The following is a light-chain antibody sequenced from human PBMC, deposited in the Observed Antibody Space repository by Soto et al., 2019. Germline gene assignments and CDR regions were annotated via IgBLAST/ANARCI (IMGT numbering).Light chain of an antibody. CDR1: SSDVGGYKF. J-gene: IGLJ1*01. V-gene: IGLV2-14*01. Sequence: QSVLTQPASVSGSPGQSITISCTGTSSDVGGYKFVSWYQQHPGKVPRLMIYEVSNRPSGVSNRFSGSKSGNTASLTISGLQAEDEADYYCSSYTASSTLEVFGPAPNVTVL. CDR2: EVS. CDR3: SSYTASSTLEV.